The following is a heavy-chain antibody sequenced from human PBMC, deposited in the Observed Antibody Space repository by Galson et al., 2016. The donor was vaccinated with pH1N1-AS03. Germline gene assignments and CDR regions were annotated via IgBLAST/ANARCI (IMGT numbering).Heavy chain of an antibody. CDR1: GYTFTHFG. CDR3: ARGPIYGVDLQRRFEA. J-gene: IGHJ4*02. Sequence: SVKVSCKASGYTFTHFGISWVRQAPGQGLECLGWISTYTGETNYAQKFQGRVTMTTDTSTNTVYMELRTLTSDDTALYYCARGPIYGVDLQRRFEAWGQGTLVTVSS. V-gene: IGHV1-18*01. D-gene: IGHD3-3*01. CDR2: ISTYTGET.